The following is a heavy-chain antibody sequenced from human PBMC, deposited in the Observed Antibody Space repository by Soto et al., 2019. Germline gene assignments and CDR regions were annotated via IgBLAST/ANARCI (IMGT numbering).Heavy chain of an antibody. CDR1: GGTFSSYA. CDR3: AVPGRWGAKRGAGDYYYYGMDV. J-gene: IGHJ6*02. Sequence: QVQLVQSGAEVKKPGSSVKVSCKASGGTFSSYAISWVRQAPGQGLEWMGGIIPIFGTANYAQKFQGRVTITADEYTSTAYMELSSLRSEDTAVYYCAVPGRWGAKRGAGDYYYYGMDVWGQGTTVTVSS. V-gene: IGHV1-69*01. D-gene: IGHD1-26*01. CDR2: IIPIFGTA.